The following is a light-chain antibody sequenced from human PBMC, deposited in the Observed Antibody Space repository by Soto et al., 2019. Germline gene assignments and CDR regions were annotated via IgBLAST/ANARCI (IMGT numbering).Light chain of an antibody. J-gene: IGLJ1*01. CDR3: SSYTCSSTVYV. Sequence: QSVLTQPASVSGSPGQSITISCTGTSSDVGGYNYVSWYQQHPGKAPKLMIYEVSNRPSGVSNRFSGSKSGNTASLTISGLQAEDEADYYCSSYTCSSTVYVFGTGTKVTVL. CDR1: SSDVGGYNY. V-gene: IGLV2-14*01. CDR2: EVS.